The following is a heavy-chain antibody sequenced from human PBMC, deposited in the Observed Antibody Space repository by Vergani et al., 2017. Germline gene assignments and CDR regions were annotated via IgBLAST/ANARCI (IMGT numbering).Heavy chain of an antibody. CDR2: ISPDGSAT. D-gene: IGHD3-10*01. Sequence: EVQLVESGGGLVQPGGSLRLSCAASGFSLSRFWMSWVRQAPEKGLEWVAHISPDGSATSYVDSVKGRFTISRDNTKSSLYLQMNSLRAEDTGVYYCARDRYYLGSGSYPYFYYYGLDVWGQGTAVTDSS. V-gene: IGHV3-7*01. J-gene: IGHJ6*02. CDR1: GFSLSRFW. CDR3: ARDRYYLGSGSYPYFYYYGLDV.